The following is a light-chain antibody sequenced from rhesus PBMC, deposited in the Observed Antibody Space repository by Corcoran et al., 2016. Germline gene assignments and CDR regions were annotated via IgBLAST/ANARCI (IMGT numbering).Light chain of an antibody. CDR3: QHSYGTPLT. Sequence: DIQMTQSPSSLSASVGDRVTITCRASENVNNYLHWYQQTPGKAPKLLIYKASTLQSGVPSRFSGSGSGTDFTLTFSSLQPEDFATYYCQHSYGTPLTFGGGTKVELK. CDR2: KAS. V-gene: IGKV1-74*01. J-gene: IGKJ4*01. CDR1: ENVNNY.